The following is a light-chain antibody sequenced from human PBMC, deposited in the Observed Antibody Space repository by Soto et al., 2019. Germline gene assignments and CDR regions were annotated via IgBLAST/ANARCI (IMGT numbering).Light chain of an antibody. Sequence: QSALTQPASVSESPGQSITISCTGTSSDVGSYNLVSWYQQHPGKAPKIMIYEVNRRPSGVSNRFSGSKSGNTASLTISGLQAEDEADYYCCSYAGGSTFEWVFGGGTQLTVL. V-gene: IGLV2-23*02. CDR1: SSDVGSYNL. J-gene: IGLJ3*02. CDR3: CSYAGGSTFEWV. CDR2: EVN.